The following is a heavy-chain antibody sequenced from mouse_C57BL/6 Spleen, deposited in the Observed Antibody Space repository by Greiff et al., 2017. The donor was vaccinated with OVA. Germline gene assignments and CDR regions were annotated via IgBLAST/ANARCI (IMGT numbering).Heavy chain of an antibody. D-gene: IGHD3-2*01. Sequence: QVQLQQPGAELVMPGASVKLSCKASGYTFTSYWMHWVKQRPGQGLEWIGEIDPSDSYTNYNQKFKGKSTLTVDKSSSTAYMQLSSLTSEDSAVYYCAKEGRTARDYAMDYWGQGTSVTVSS. CDR1: GYTFTSYW. V-gene: IGHV1-69*01. J-gene: IGHJ4*01. CDR2: IDPSDSYT. CDR3: AKEGRTARDYAMDY.